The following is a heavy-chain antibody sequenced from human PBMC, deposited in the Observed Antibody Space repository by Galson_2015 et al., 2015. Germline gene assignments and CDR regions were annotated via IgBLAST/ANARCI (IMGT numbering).Heavy chain of an antibody. CDR2: IWYDGSNK. Sequence: SLRLSCAASGFTFSSYGMHWVRQAPGKGLEWVAVIWYDGSNKYYADSVKGRFTISRDNSKNTLYLQMNSLRAEDTAVYYCARDRYSSQRSRGMDVWGQGTTVTVSS. J-gene: IGHJ6*02. D-gene: IGHD6-13*01. CDR1: GFTFSSYG. V-gene: IGHV3-33*01. CDR3: ARDRYSSQRSRGMDV.